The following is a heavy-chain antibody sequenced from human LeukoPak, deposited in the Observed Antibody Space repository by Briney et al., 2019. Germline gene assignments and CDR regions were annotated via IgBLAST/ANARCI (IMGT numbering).Heavy chain of an antibody. Sequence: SVKVSCKASGGTLSSYAISWVRQAPGQGLEWMGGIIPIFGTANYAQKFQGRVTITADKSTSTAYMELSSLRSEDTAVYYCAALDYYSSGRSYDAFDIWGQGTMVTVSS. CDR2: IIPIFGTA. CDR3: AALDYYSSGRSYDAFDI. J-gene: IGHJ3*02. V-gene: IGHV1-69*06. CDR1: GGTLSSYA. D-gene: IGHD3-10*01.